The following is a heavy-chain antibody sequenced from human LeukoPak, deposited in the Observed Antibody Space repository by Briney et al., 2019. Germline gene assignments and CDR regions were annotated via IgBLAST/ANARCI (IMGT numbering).Heavy chain of an antibody. CDR1: GGSFSGYY. D-gene: IGHD3-10*01. CDR3: ARRPGGSGKRGWFDP. Sequence: PSETLSLTCAVDGGSFSGYYWSWIRQPPGKGLEWIGEINHSGSTNYNPSLKSRVTISVDTSKNQFSLKLSSVTAADTAVYYCARRPGGSGKRGWFDPWGQGTLVTVSS. CDR2: INHSGST. J-gene: IGHJ5*02. V-gene: IGHV4-34*01.